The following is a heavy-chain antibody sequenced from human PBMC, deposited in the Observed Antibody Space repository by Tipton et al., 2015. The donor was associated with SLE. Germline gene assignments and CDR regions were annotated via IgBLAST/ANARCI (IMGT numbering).Heavy chain of an antibody. D-gene: IGHD6-19*01. Sequence: SLRLSCAASGFTFSAHTVNWVRQAPGKGLEWVSLISSNGVYKWYADSVKGRFTISRDNAKNSLYLQMNSLKAEDTAVYYCASEWLPYYYYMDVWGKGTTVTVSS. J-gene: IGHJ6*03. CDR3: ASEWLPYYYYMDV. CDR2: ISSNGVYK. V-gene: IGHV3-21*01. CDR1: GFTFSAHT.